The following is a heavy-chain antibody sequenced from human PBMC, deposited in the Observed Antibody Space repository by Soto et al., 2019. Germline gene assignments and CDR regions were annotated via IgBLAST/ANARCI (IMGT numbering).Heavy chain of an antibody. J-gene: IGHJ6*02. Sequence: QVQLQESGPGLVKPSQTLSLTCTVSGGSISSGDYYWSWIRQPPGKGLEWIGYIYYSGSTYYNPSLKSRVTISVDTSKNQFSLKLSSVTAADTAVYYCARDHSYYDFWSGSIQTYYYYYGMDVWGQGTTVTVSS. V-gene: IGHV4-30-4*01. CDR3: ARDHSYYDFWSGSIQTYYYYYGMDV. D-gene: IGHD3-3*01. CDR2: IYYSGST. CDR1: GGSISSGDYY.